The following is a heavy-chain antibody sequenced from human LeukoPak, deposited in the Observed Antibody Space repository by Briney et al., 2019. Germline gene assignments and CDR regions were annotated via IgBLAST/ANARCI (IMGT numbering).Heavy chain of an antibody. Sequence: GGSLRLSCATSGFTFSSYVMSWVRQAPGKGLEWVSAVSGSGATTSYADSVKGQFTISRDNSRNTLYLQMNSLRAEDTAVYYCAKGLAAARYYFDYWGQGTLATVSS. D-gene: IGHD6-13*01. CDR3: AKGLAAARYYFDY. CDR2: VSGSGATT. CDR1: GFTFSSYV. J-gene: IGHJ4*02. V-gene: IGHV3-23*01.